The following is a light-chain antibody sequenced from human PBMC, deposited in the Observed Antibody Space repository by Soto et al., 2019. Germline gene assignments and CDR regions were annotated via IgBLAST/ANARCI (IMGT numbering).Light chain of an antibody. Sequence: DIQMTQSPSTLSASVGDRVTITCRASQTISDWLAWYQQKPGKAPRLLVYKTSILEDGVPSRFSGSGSGTEFTLTISSLQPDDFATYYCQQYNNFRTFGGGTKVEIK. V-gene: IGKV1-5*03. CDR3: QQYNNFRT. CDR1: QTISDW. J-gene: IGKJ4*01. CDR2: KTS.